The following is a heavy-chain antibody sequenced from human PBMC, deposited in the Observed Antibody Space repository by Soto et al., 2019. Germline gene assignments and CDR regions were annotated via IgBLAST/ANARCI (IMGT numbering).Heavy chain of an antibody. CDR2: INSDGSST. CDR3: SRGGLHTSYYYAMDV. V-gene: IGHV3-74*01. CDR1: GFTFRTYW. Sequence: EVQLVESGGGLVQPGGSLRLSCAASGFTFRTYWMHWVRQAPGKGLVWVSRINSDGSSTHHADSVKGRITISRDNAKNTLYLQMNSLRPEDTAVYYWSRGGLHTSYYYAMDVWGQGTTVTVSS. J-gene: IGHJ6*02. D-gene: IGHD2-2*02.